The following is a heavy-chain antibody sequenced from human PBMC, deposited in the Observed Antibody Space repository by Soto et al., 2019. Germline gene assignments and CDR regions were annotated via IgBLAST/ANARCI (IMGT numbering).Heavy chain of an antibody. D-gene: IGHD6-13*01. CDR3: TGAAAGTSDYYYYGMDV. V-gene: IGHV3-73*01. CDR2: IRSKANSYAT. CDR1: GFTFSGSA. J-gene: IGHJ6*02. Sequence: EVQLVESGGGLVQPGGSLKLSCAASGFTFSGSAMHWVRQASGKGLEWVGRIRSKANSYATAYAATVKGRFTISRDDSKNTAYLQMNSLKTEDTAVYYCTGAAAGTSDYYYYGMDVWGQGTTVTVSS.